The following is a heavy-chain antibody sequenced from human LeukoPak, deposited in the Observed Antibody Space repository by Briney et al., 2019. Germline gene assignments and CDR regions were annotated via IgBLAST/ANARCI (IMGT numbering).Heavy chain of an antibody. V-gene: IGHV3-74*01. J-gene: IGHJ6*03. CDR1: GFTFSSYW. CDR2: INSDGSST. CDR3: ARGSRVVVTYYYYMDV. Sequence: GGSLRLSCAASGFTFSSYWMHWVRQAPGKGLVWVSRINSDGSSTSYADSVKGRFTISRDNAKNTLYLQMNSLRAEDTAVYYCARGSRVVVTYYYYMDVWGKGTTVTISS. D-gene: IGHD2-15*01.